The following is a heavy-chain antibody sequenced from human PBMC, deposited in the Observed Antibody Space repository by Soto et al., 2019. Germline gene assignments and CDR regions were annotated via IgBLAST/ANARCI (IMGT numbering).Heavy chain of an antibody. V-gene: IGHV4-31*03. Sequence: TLSLTCTVSGGSISSGGYYWSWIRQHPGKGLEWIGYIYYSGSTYYNPSLKSRVTISVDTSKNQFSLKLSSVTAADTAVYYCARAPRYYDILTGYHAGGWFDPWGQGTLVTVSS. CDR2: IYYSGST. CDR1: GGSISSGGYY. J-gene: IGHJ5*02. D-gene: IGHD3-9*01. CDR3: ARAPRYYDILTGYHAGGWFDP.